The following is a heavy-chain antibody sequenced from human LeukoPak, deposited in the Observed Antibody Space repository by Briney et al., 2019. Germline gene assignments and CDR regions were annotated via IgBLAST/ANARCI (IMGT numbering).Heavy chain of an antibody. Sequence: PGRSLRLSCAASRFTFDDYAMHWVRQAPGKGLEWVSGISWNSGSIGYADSVKGRFTISRDNAKNSLYLQMNSLRAEDTALYYCAKDRIAVAGPGAFDIWGQGTMVTVSS. D-gene: IGHD6-19*01. J-gene: IGHJ3*02. CDR1: RFTFDDYA. CDR3: AKDRIAVAGPGAFDI. V-gene: IGHV3-9*01. CDR2: ISWNSGSI.